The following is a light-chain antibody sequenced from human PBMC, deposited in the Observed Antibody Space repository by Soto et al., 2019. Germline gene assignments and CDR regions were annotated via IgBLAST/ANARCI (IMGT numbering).Light chain of an antibody. V-gene: IGKV1-33*01. Sequence: DIQMTQSPSSLSASVGDRVTITCQASQDISTFLNWYHHRPGKAPKLLIYDASNLQSGVPSRFSASGAGTDFTFTISSLQPEDVGTYYCQQANIFPITFGQGTRLDIK. CDR3: QQANIFPIT. CDR2: DAS. J-gene: IGKJ5*01. CDR1: QDISTF.